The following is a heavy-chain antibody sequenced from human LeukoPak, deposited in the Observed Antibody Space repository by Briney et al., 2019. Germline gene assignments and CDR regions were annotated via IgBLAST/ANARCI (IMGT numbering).Heavy chain of an antibody. Sequence: NASETLSLTCTVSGGPISRSNFFWGWIRQPPGKGLEWIGSIYYSGNTYYNPSLKSRLTIAVDTSRNQFSLKMSSVTAADTAVYYCATVGDNGGYYPFDYWGQGTPVTVSS. CDR3: ATVGDNGGYYPFDY. V-gene: IGHV4-39*01. CDR1: GGPISRSNFF. CDR2: IYYSGNT. J-gene: IGHJ4*02. D-gene: IGHD4-17*01.